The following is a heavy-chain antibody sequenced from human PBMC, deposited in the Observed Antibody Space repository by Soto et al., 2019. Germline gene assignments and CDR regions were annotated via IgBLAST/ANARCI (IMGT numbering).Heavy chain of an antibody. CDR1: GFTFVSYA. D-gene: IGHD3-3*01. V-gene: IGHV3-23*01. CDR3: AKDRLTVFGVVVIFED. Sequence: EVQLLESGGSLVQPGGSLRLSCATDGFTFVSYAMHWVRQAPGKGLEWVSTLSGSGYQTYYADSVKGRLTISRDRSKNTVYLQMNSLRTEDTAVYFCAKDRLTVFGVVVIFEDWGRGTLVTVAS. CDR2: LSGSGYQT. J-gene: IGHJ4*02.